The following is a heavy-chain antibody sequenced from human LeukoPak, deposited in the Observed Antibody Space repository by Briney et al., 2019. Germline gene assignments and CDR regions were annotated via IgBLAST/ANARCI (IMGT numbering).Heavy chain of an antibody. D-gene: IGHD7-27*01. Sequence: GGSLRLSCAASGFTFDDFAMHWVRQAPGKGLEWVSLISWDGDSIYYANSVKGRFTISRDNSKDSLYLQMNSLRAEDTAVYYCAKVGTSPYMDVWGKGTTVTVSS. CDR3: AKVGTSPYMDV. CDR1: GFTFDDFA. V-gene: IGHV3-43D*04. J-gene: IGHJ6*03. CDR2: ISWDGDSI.